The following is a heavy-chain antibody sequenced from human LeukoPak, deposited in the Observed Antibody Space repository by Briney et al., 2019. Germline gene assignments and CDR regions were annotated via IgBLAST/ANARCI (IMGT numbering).Heavy chain of an antibody. D-gene: IGHD4-17*01. J-gene: IGHJ4*02. CDR1: GGSISSYY. V-gene: IGHV4-59*01. CDR3: ARDISASDYGDYLFDY. CDR2: MYYSGST. Sequence: KPSETLSLTCTVSGGSISSYYWSWIRQPPGKGLEWIGYMYYSGSTNYNPSTNYNPPLKSRVTISVDTSKNQFSLKLSSVTAADTAVYYCARDISASDYGDYLFDYWGQGTLVTVSS.